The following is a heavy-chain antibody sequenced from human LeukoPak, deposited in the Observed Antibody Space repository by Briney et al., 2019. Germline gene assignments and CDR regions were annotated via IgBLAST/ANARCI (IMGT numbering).Heavy chain of an antibody. CDR1: GGSIITSSYY. J-gene: IGHJ4*02. CDR3: AAIEMAPTNYFDY. D-gene: IGHD5-24*01. Sequence: SETLFLICSVSGGSIITSSYYWGWIRQPPGKGLEWIGNVSYSGDSYYNPSLKSRVTISVDTSENQFSLKLTSVTATDTAVYYCAAIEMAPTNYFDYWGQGMLVTVSS. CDR2: VSYSGDS. V-gene: IGHV4-39*01.